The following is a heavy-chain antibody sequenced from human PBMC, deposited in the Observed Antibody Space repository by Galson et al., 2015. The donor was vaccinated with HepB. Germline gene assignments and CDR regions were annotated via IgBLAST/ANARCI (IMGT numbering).Heavy chain of an antibody. V-gene: IGHV1-3*01. CDR2: INAGNGNT. CDR1: GYTFTSYA. Sequence: SVKVSCKASGYTFTSYAMHWVRQAPGQRLEWMGWINAGNGNTKYSQKFQGRVTITRDTSASTAYMELSSLRSEDTAVYYCARGGGVRGATPLQHWGQGTLVTVS. CDR3: ARGGGVRGATPLQH. D-gene: IGHD3-10*01. J-gene: IGHJ1*01.